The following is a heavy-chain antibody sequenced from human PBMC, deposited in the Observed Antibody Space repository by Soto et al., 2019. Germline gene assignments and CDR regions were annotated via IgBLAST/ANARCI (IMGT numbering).Heavy chain of an antibody. D-gene: IGHD6-13*01. Sequence: QLQLQESGPGLVKPSETLSLTCTVSGGSISSSSYYWGWIRQPPGKGLEWIGSIYYSGSTYYTPSLKGRVTLSVDTSKHQFSLKLSSVTASDTAVYYCARRVGVAAAIWGYWGQGPLVTVSS. CDR2: IYYSGST. CDR1: GGSISSSSYY. V-gene: IGHV4-39*01. CDR3: ARRVGVAAAIWGY. J-gene: IGHJ4*02.